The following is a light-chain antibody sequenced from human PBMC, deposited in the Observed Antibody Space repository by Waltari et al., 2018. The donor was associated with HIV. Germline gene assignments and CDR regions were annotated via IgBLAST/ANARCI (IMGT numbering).Light chain of an antibody. J-gene: IGKJ1*01. CDR3: MQSLQIPWT. CDR1: QSLVYSDGYNC. CDR2: LGS. V-gene: IGKV2-28*01. Sequence: DIVMTQSPLSLPVAPGEPASISCRASQSLVYSDGYNCLDWYLQKPGQSPQLLIYLGSNRASGVPDRFSGSGSGTDFTLKISRVEAEDVGVYYCMQSLQIPWTFGQGTKVEIK.